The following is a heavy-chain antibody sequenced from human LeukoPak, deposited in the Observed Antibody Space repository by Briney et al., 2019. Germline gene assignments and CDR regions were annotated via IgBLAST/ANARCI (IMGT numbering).Heavy chain of an antibody. CDR1: GGSISSYY. CDR3: ARATPGYCSSTSCYTGYYYYYYMDV. J-gene: IGHJ6*03. CDR2: IYYSRIT. D-gene: IGHD2-2*02. Sequence: SETLFLTCTVSGGSISSYYWSWIRQPPGKELEWIGYIYYSRITNYNPSLKSRVTISVDTSKNQFSLKLSTVTAADTAVYYCARATPGYCSSTSCYTGYYYYYYMDVWGKGTTVTVSS. V-gene: IGHV4-59*01.